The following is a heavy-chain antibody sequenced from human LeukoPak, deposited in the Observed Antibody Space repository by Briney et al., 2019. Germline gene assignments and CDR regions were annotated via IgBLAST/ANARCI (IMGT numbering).Heavy chain of an antibody. J-gene: IGHJ4*02. V-gene: IGHV1-69*06. CDR3: ARDPLAYSSGWCFDY. Sequence: VASVKVSCKASGGTFSSYAISWVRQAPGQGLEWMGGIIPIFGTANYAQKFQGRVTITADKSTSTAYMELSSLRSEDTAVYYCARDPLAYSSGWCFDYWGQGTLVTVSS. CDR2: IIPIFGTA. D-gene: IGHD6-19*01. CDR1: GGTFSSYA.